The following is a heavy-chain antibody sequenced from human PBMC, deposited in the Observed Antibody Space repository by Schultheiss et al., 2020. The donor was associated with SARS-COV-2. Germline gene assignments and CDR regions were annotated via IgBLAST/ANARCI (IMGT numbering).Heavy chain of an antibody. CDR2: IYWDDDK. CDR3: ARIRGTESGIYAFDI. J-gene: IGHJ3*02. CDR1: GFSLSTSGVG. Sequence: SGPTLVKPTQTLTLTCTFSGFSLSTSGVGVGWIRQPPGKALEWLALIYWDDDKYYSTSLKTRLTISKDTSKNQVVLTMTNMDPVDTATYYCARIRGTESGIYAFDIWGQGTMVTVSS. D-gene: IGHD3-10*01. V-gene: IGHV2-70*01.